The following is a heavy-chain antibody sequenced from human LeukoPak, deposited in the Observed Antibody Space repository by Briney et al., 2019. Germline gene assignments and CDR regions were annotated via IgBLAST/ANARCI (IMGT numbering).Heavy chain of an antibody. CDR1: GDSVSSNSAA. CDR3: ARDRGVTGGDLQGRYYFDY. D-gene: IGHD2-21*01. CDR2: TYCRSKWYN. Sequence: SQTLSLTCAISGDSVSSNSAAWNWIGQSPSRGLEWLGRTYCRSKWYNDYAVSVKSRITINPDTSKNQFSLQLNSVTPEDTAVYYCARDRGVTGGDLQGRYYFDYWGQGTLVTVSS. V-gene: IGHV6-1*01. J-gene: IGHJ4*02.